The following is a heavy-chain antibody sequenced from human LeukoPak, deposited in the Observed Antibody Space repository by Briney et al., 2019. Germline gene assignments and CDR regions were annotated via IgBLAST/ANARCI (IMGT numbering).Heavy chain of an antibody. CDR3: AKDMDYYGSGSYQLDY. CDR1: GFTFDDYA. Sequence: GGSLRLSCAASGFTFDDYAMHWVRQAPGKGLEWVSGISWNSGSIGYADSVKGRFTISRDNAKNSLYLQMNSLRAEDTASYYCAKDMDYYGSGSYQLDYWGQGTLVTVSS. CDR2: ISWNSGSI. D-gene: IGHD3-10*01. J-gene: IGHJ4*02. V-gene: IGHV3-9*01.